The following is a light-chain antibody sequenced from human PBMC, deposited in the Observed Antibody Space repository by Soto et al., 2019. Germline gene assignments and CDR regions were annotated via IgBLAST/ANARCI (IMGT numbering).Light chain of an antibody. CDR3: QQSYTTPWT. J-gene: IGKJ1*01. CDR1: ETIKNY. Sequence: DIRWTKSPSSRSVSVGDGVTITCRASETIKNYLNWYQQKPGRAPKLLIHAASTLQSGVPSRFSGSGSGTDFTLTISSLQPEDFATYSCQQSYTTPWTFGLGTRVEI. V-gene: IGKV1-39*01. CDR2: AAS.